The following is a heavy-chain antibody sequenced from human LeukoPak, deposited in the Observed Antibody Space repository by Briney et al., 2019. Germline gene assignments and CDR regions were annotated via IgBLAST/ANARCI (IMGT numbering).Heavy chain of an antibody. CDR2: ISGSSIYT. D-gene: IGHD3-22*01. Sequence: GGSLGLSCAASGFTFSDYHMTWIRQAPGKGLEWVSYISGSSIYTRYADSVKGRFTISRDNAKNSLYLQMSSLRAEDTALYYCVRDISGYYFDYWGQGTLVTVSS. CDR1: GFTFSDYH. J-gene: IGHJ4*02. CDR3: VRDISGYYFDY. V-gene: IGHV3-11*05.